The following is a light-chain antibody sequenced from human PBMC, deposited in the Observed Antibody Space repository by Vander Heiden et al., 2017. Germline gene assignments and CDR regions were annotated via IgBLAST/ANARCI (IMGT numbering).Light chain of an antibody. CDR1: KLGDKY. Sequence: SYELTQPPSVSVSAGQTASITCSGDKLGDKYACWYQQKPGQSPMLVIYQDNKRPSGIPERFSGSTSGNTATLTISGTQTMDEADYYCQAWDRSTVVFGGGTKVTVL. CDR2: QDN. V-gene: IGLV3-1*01. CDR3: QAWDRSTVV. J-gene: IGLJ2*01.